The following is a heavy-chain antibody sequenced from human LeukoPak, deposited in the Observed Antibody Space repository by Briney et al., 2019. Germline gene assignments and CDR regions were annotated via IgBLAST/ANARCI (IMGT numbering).Heavy chain of an antibody. Sequence: ASVKVSCKASGYTFTSYYMHWVRQAPGQGLEWMGIINPSGGSTSYAQKFQGRVTITRDTSTSTVYMELSSLRSEDTAVYYCARGGLAYGDFTNNWFDPWGQGTLVTVSS. CDR3: ARGGLAYGDFTNNWFDP. CDR1: GYTFTSYY. D-gene: IGHD4-17*01. J-gene: IGHJ5*02. CDR2: INPSGGST. V-gene: IGHV1-46*01.